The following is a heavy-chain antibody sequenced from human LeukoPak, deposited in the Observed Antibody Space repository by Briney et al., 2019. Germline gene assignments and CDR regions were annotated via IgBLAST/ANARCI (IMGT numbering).Heavy chain of an antibody. D-gene: IGHD1-26*01. CDR2: IYYSGST. J-gene: IGHJ1*01. CDR1: GGSISSGGYY. Sequence: PSETLSLTCTVSGGSISSGGYYWSWIRQHPGKGLEWIGYIYYSGSTYYNPSLKSRVTISVDTSKNQFSLKLSSVTAADTAVYYCASDGSYYGAEYFQHWGQGTLVTVSS. CDR3: ASDGSYYGAEYFQH. V-gene: IGHV4-31*03.